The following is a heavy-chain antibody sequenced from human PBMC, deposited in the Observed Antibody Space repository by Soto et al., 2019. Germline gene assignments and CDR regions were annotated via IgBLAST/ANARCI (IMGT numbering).Heavy chain of an antibody. CDR3: ARTPYYDFWSGYYGMDV. CDR2: INHSGST. V-gene: IGHV4-34*01. Sequence: TSETLSLTCAVYGGSFSGYYWSWIRQPPGKGLEWIGEINHSGSTNYNPSLKSRVTISVDTSKNQFSLKLSSVTAADTAVYYCARTPYYDFWSGYYGMDVWGQGTTVTVSS. D-gene: IGHD3-3*01. CDR1: GGSFSGYY. J-gene: IGHJ6*02.